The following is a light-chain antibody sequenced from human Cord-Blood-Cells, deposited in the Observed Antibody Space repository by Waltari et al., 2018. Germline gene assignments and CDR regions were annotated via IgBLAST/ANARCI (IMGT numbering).Light chain of an antibody. Sequence: QSALTQPASVSGSPGQSITISCTGSSSDVGSYKLVSWYQQHPVKAPKLIIYEGSKRPSVVSNRFSSSKAGNTSSLTSSGLQAEDEADYCCCSYAGSSTWVFGGGTKLTVL. CDR3: CSYAGSSTWV. V-gene: IGLV2-23*01. J-gene: IGLJ2*01. CDR2: EGS. CDR1: SSDVGSYKL.